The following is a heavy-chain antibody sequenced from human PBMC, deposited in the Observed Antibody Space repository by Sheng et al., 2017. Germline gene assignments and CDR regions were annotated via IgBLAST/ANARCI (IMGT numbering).Heavy chain of an antibody. V-gene: IGHV4-39*07. Sequence: QLQLQESGPGLVKPSETLSLTCTVSGGSISSSSYYWGWIRQPPGKGLEWIGSIYYSGSTYYNPSLKSRVTISVDTSKNQFSLKLSSVTAADTVVYYCAREGGGYYYYMDVWGQGTTVTVSS. CDR3: AREGGGYYYYMDV. CDR2: IYYSGST. D-gene: IGHD3-10*01. J-gene: IGHJ6*03. CDR1: GGSISSSSYY.